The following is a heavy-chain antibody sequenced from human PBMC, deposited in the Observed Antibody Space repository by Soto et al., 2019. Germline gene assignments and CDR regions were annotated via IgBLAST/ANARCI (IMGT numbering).Heavy chain of an antibody. V-gene: IGHV4-59*01. CDR1: GGSISSYY. D-gene: IGHD1-1*01. CDR2: IYYSGST. Sequence: QVQLQESGPGLVKPSETLSLTCTVSGGSISSYYWSWIRQPPGKGLEWIGYIYYSGSTNYNPSLKGRVSISVDTTKHQFSLKLSSVTAADTAVYYCARGGDGTTSAYYYGMDVWGQGTTVTVSS. J-gene: IGHJ6*02. CDR3: ARGGDGTTSAYYYGMDV.